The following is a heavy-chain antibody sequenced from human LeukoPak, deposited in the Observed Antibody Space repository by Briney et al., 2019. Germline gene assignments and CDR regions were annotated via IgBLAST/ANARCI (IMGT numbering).Heavy chain of an antibody. CDR3: ARETYTSGWYPVAFDI. CDR2: IYTSGNT. Sequence: SETLSLTCSVSGGSISSYYWSWIRQPAGKGLEWIGRIYTSGNTNYNPSLKSRVTMSVDTSKNHFSLSVSSVTAADTAVYYCARETYTSGWYPVAFDIWGQGTMVTVSS. CDR1: GGSISSYY. D-gene: IGHD6-19*01. J-gene: IGHJ3*02. V-gene: IGHV4-4*07.